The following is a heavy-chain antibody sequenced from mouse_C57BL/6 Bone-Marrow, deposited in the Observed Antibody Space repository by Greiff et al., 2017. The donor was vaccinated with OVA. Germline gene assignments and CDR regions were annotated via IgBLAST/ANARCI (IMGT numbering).Heavy chain of an antibody. CDR1: GFPFTDYG. CDR2: ISSGTSTI. Sequence: VQLKPSGAALVTPGGSLTLSCPASGFPFTDYGMHWVRQAPEQGLAWVAYISSGTSTIYYAATVKGRFPISRDNANNTLSLQITSLRSEDTAMYYCARKCRWLLPYYYAMEYWGQGTSVTVSS. CDR3: ARKCRWLLPYYYAMEY. D-gene: IGHD2-3*01. V-gene: IGHV5-17*01. J-gene: IGHJ4*01.